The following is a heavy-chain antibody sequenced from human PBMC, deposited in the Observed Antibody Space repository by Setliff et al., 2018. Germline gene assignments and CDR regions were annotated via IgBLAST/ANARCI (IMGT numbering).Heavy chain of an antibody. V-gene: IGHV1-2*04. CDR3: ASPFPHGWSGYYTYYYYGMDV. CDR1: GYTFTGYY. D-gene: IGHD3-3*01. J-gene: IGHJ6*02. Sequence: ASVKVSCKASGYTFTGYYMHWVRQAPGQGLGWMGWINPNSGGTNYAQKFQGWVTMTRDTSISTAYMELSSLRSEDTAVYYCASPFPHGWSGYYTYYYYGMDVWGQGTTVTDSS. CDR2: INPNSGGT.